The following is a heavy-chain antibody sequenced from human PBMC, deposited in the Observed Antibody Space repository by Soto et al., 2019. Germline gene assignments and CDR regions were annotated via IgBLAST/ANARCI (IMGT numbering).Heavy chain of an antibody. Sequence: GGSLRLSCAASGFTFSSYGMHWVRQAPGKGLEWVAVIWYDGSNKYYADSVKGRFTISRDNSKNTLYLQMNSLRAEDTAVYYCARELAGGPDAFDIWGQGTMVTVSS. D-gene: IGHD6-19*01. CDR2: IWYDGSNK. CDR1: GFTFSSYG. V-gene: IGHV3-33*08. J-gene: IGHJ3*02. CDR3: ARELAGGPDAFDI.